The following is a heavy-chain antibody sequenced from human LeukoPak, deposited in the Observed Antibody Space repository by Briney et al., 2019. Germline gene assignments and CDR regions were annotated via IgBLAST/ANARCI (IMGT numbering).Heavy chain of an antibody. J-gene: IGHJ3*02. CDR1: GGSFSGYY. CDR2: INHSGST. V-gene: IGHV4-34*01. CDR3: ARGYYDILTGPTADAFDI. D-gene: IGHD3-9*01. Sequence: SETLSLTCAVYGGSFSGYYWSWIRQPPGKGLEWIGEINHSGSTNYNPSLKSRVTISVDTSKNQFSLKLSSVTAADTAVYYCARGYYDILTGPTADAFDIWGQGTMVTVSS.